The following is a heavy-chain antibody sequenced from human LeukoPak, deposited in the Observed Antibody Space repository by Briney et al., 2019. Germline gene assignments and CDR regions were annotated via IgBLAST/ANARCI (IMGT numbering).Heavy chain of an antibody. CDR1: GGSISSSSYY. Sequence: SETLSLTCTVSGGSISSSSYYWGWIRQPPGKGLEWIGSIYYSGSTYYNPSLKSRVTISVDTSKNQFSLKLSSVTAADTAVYYCARHGSAYGDYGEFDYWGQETMVTVSS. CDR2: IYYSGST. D-gene: IGHD4-17*01. V-gene: IGHV4-39*01. CDR3: ARHGSAYGDYGEFDY. J-gene: IGHJ4*02.